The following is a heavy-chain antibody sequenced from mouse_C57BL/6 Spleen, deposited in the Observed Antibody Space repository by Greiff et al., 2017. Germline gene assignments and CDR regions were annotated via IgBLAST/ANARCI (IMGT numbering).Heavy chain of an antibody. CDR2: IDPSDSYT. CDR3: ARREIYYGYDYYAMDY. Sequence: QVQLKEPGAELVMPGASVKLSCKASGYTFTSYWMHWVKQRPGQGLEWIGEIDPSDSYTNYNQKFKGKSTLTVDKSSSTAYMQLSSLTSEDSAVYYCARREIYYGYDYYAMDYWGQGTSVTVSS. V-gene: IGHV1-69*01. J-gene: IGHJ4*01. CDR1: GYTFTSYW. D-gene: IGHD2-2*01.